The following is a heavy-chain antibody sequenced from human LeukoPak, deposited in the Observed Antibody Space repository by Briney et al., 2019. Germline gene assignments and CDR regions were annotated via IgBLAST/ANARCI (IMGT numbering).Heavy chain of an antibody. CDR2: IYHSGST. J-gene: IGHJ4*02. CDR1: GGSISSSNW. D-gene: IGHD6-19*01. CDR3: ARRSSGWSLDY. V-gene: IGHV4-4*02. Sequence: SGTLSLTCAVSGGSISSSNWWSWVRQPPGKGLEWIGEIYHSGSTNYNPSLKSRVTISVVKSKNQFSLKLSSVTAADTAVYYCARRSSGWSLDYWGQGTLVTVSS.